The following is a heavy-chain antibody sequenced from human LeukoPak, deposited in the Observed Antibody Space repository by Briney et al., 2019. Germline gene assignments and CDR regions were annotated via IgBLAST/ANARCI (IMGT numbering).Heavy chain of an antibody. Sequence: SQTLSLTCTVSGGSISSGSYYWSWIRQPAGKGLEWIERIYTSGSTNYNPSLKSRVTISVDTSKNQFSLKLSSVTAADTAVYYCARFRSVWGSYIRDYWGQGTLVTVSS. V-gene: IGHV4-61*02. CDR1: GGSISSGSYY. J-gene: IGHJ4*02. CDR3: ARFRSVWGSYIRDY. D-gene: IGHD3-16*01. CDR2: IYTSGST.